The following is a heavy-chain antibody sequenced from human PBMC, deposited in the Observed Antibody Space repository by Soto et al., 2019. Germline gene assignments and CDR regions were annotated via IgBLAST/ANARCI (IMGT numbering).Heavy chain of an antibody. Sequence: QVQLVQSGAEVKKPGSSVKVSCKASGGTFSSYAISWVRQAPGQGLEWMGGIIPIFGTANYAQKFQGRVTITDDKSTSTAYMELSSLRSEDTAAYYCARGTYSSSWYDYYYGMDVWGQGTTDTVSS. CDR2: IIPIFGTA. D-gene: IGHD6-13*01. CDR1: GGTFSSYA. J-gene: IGHJ6*02. V-gene: IGHV1-69*06. CDR3: ARGTYSSSWYDYYYGMDV.